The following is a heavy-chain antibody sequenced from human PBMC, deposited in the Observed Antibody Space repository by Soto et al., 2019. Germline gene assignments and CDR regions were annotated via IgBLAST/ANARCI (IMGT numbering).Heavy chain of an antibody. CDR2: IYPGDSDT. D-gene: IGHD1-7*01. CDR1: GYSFTSYW. V-gene: IGHV5-51*01. J-gene: IGHJ4*02. Sequence: GESLKISCKGSGYSFTSYWIGWVRQMPGKGLEWMGIIYPGDSDTRYSPSFQGQVTISADKSISTAYLQWSSLKASDTAMYYCARHTRRNWNYGHNFDYWGQGTLVTVSS. CDR3: ARHTRRNWNYGHNFDY.